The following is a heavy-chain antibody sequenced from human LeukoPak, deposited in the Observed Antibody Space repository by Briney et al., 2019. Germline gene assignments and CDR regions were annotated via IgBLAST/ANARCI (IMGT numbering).Heavy chain of an antibody. CDR1: NVSVGSGAYY. V-gene: IGHV4-31*03. Sequence: SQTLSLTCIVSNVSVGSGAYYWTWIRQHPGKGLEWIGYIYYSGSTYFSPSLKSRVSMSVDASKNQFSLRLTSVTAADTAVYFCAAKGGGYDYRYWGQGTLVTVSS. CDR3: AAKGGGYDYRY. D-gene: IGHD5-12*01. J-gene: IGHJ4*02. CDR2: IYYSGST.